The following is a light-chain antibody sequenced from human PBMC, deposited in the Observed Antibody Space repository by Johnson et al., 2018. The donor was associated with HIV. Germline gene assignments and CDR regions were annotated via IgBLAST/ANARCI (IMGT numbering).Light chain of an antibody. CDR3: GTWDSGLGAVYV. V-gene: IGLV1-51*01. CDR2: DNN. Sequence: HSVLTQPPSVSAAPGQKVTISCSGSYSNIGNNYLSWYQQVPGTVPKLLIYDNNKRPSGIPDRFSGSKSGTSATLGITGLQTGDEADYYCGTWDSGLGAVYVFGPGTKVTVL. CDR1: YSNIGNNY. J-gene: IGLJ1*01.